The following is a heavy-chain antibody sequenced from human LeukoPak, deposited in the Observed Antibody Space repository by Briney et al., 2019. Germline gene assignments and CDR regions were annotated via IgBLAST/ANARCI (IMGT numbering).Heavy chain of an antibody. CDR2: ISGSGGST. J-gene: IGHJ4*02. Sequence: GGSLRLSCAASGFTSSSYAMSWVRQAPGKGLEWVSAISGSGGSTYYADSVKGRFTISRDNSKNTLYLQMNSLRAEDTAVYYCARDTANYYDSSGHFDYWGQGTLVTVSS. D-gene: IGHD3-22*01. CDR1: GFTSSSYA. V-gene: IGHV3-23*01. CDR3: ARDTANYYDSSGHFDY.